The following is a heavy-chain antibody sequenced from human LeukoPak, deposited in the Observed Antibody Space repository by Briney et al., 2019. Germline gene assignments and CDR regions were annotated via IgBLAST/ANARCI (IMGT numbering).Heavy chain of an antibody. CDR2: IYYSGST. Sequence: SETLSLTCAVYGGSFSGYYWSWIRQPPGKGLEWIGSIYYSGSTYYNPSLKSRVTISVATSKNQFSLKLSSVTAADTAVYYCARAAYYDFWSGYTPFDYWGQGTLVTVSS. D-gene: IGHD3-3*01. J-gene: IGHJ4*02. CDR1: GGSFSGYY. V-gene: IGHV4-34*01. CDR3: ARAAYYDFWSGYTPFDY.